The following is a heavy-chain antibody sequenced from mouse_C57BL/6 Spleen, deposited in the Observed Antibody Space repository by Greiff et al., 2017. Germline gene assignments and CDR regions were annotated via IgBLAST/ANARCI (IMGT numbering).Heavy chain of an antibody. CDR1: GYTFTSYW. Sequence: QVQLQQSGAELVKPGASVKLSCKASGYTFTSYWMHWVKQRPGQGLEWIGMIHPNSGSTNYNEKFKSKATLTVDKSSSTAYMQLSSLTSEDSAVYYCARDGYCGYWYFDVWGTGTTVTVSS. V-gene: IGHV1-64*01. CDR3: ARDGYCGYWYFDV. J-gene: IGHJ1*03. D-gene: IGHD2-3*01. CDR2: IHPNSGST.